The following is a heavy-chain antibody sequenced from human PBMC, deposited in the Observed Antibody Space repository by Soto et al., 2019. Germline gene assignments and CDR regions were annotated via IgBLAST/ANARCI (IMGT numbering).Heavy chain of an antibody. CDR3: ARVVATVTTNAFDI. V-gene: IGHV1-69*12. CDR2: IIPIFGTA. CDR1: GGTFSSYA. Sequence: QVQLVQSGAEVKKPGSSVKVSCKASGGTFSSYAISWVRQAPGQGLEWMGGIIPIFGTANYAQKFQGRVTIPAGESTSTAYVELSRLRSEDTAVYYCARVVATVTTNAFDIWGQGTMVTVSS. J-gene: IGHJ3*02. D-gene: IGHD4-17*01.